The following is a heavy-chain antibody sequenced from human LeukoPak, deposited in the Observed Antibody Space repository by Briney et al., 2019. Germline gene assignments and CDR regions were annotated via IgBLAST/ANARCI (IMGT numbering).Heavy chain of an antibody. J-gene: IGHJ4*02. CDR1: GGSISNYY. D-gene: IGHD5-18*01. Sequence: SETLSLTCTVSGGSISNYYWSWIRQPPGKGLEWLGCIYYSGSTNYNPSLKSRVTISVDTSKNQFSLKLSSVTAADTAVYYCATLDTAMVPGAFDYWGQGTLVTVSS. CDR3: ATLDTAMVPGAFDY. V-gene: IGHV4-59*01. CDR2: IYYSGST.